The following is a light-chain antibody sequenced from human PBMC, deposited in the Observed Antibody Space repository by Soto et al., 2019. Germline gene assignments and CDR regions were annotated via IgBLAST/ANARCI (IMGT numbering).Light chain of an antibody. CDR1: QSISSW. CDR3: QQYNSYLYT. CDR2: DAS. Sequence: DIQMTQSPSTLSASVGDRVTITCRASQSISSWLAWYQQKPGKAPKLLIYDASSLESGVPSRFSGSGSGTEFTLTISSLQPDDVATYYCQQYNSYLYTVGQGTKLEIK. J-gene: IGKJ2*01. V-gene: IGKV1-5*01.